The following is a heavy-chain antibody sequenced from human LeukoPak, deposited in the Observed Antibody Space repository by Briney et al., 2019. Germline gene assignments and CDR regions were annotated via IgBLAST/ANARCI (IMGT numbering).Heavy chain of an antibody. J-gene: IGHJ4*02. CDR3: AIPAGRGAHTRDY. CDR1: GYTFTGYY. Sequence: ASVKVSCKASGYTFTGYYMHWVRQAPGQGLEWMGRINPNSGGTNSAQKFQGRVTMTRDTSINTAYMELSSLRSEDTAVYYCAIPAGRGAHTRDYWGQGTLVTVSS. CDR2: INPNSGGT. V-gene: IGHV1-2*06. D-gene: IGHD1-26*01.